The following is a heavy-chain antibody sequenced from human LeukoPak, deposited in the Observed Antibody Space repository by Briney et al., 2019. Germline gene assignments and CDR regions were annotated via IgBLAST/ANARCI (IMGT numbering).Heavy chain of an antibody. CDR3: AKTVAGYWYFDL. J-gene: IGHJ2*01. CDR2: IYYSGST. CDR1: GGSISHYF. D-gene: IGHD6-19*01. Sequence: SETLSLTCTVSGGSISHYFWSWIRQPPGRALEWIGYIYYSGSTNYNPSLKSRVTISVDTSKNQFSLKLSSVTAADTAVYYCAKTVAGYWYFDLWGRGTLVTVSS. V-gene: IGHV4-59*08.